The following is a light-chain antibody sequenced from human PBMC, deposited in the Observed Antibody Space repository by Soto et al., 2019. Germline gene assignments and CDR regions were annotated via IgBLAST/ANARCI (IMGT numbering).Light chain of an antibody. CDR2: GAS. CDR1: QSVNSTY. V-gene: IGKV3-20*01. J-gene: IGKJ2*01. Sequence: EIVLTQSPGTLSLPPGERATLSCRASQSVNSTYLAWYQQKPGQAPRVLVYGASNRATGIPDRFSGSGSGTDFTLTISRLEPEDFAVYFCQQYGTSPPFTFGQGTK. CDR3: QQYGTSPPFT.